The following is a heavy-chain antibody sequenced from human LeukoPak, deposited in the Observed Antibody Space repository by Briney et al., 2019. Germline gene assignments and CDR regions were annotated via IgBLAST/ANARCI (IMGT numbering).Heavy chain of an antibody. CDR1: GFNFSDYY. CDR2: ISSSGSTI. V-gene: IGHV3-11*04. CDR3: ARPPTRGYCSGGSCSNYYYYYMDV. J-gene: IGHJ6*03. D-gene: IGHD2-15*01. Sequence: GGSLRLSCAASGFNFSDYYMSWIRQAPGKGLEWVSYISSSGSTIYYADSVKGRFTISRDNAKNSLYLQMNSLRAEDTAVYYCARPPTRGYCSGGSCSNYYYYYMDVWGKGTTVTVSS.